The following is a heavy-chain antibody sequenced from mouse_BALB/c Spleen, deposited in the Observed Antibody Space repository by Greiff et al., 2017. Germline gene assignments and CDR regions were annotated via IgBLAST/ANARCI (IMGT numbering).Heavy chain of an antibody. CDR1: GYSITSGYY. J-gene: IGHJ2*01. D-gene: IGHD1-1*01. CDR2: ISYDGSN. CDR3: ARYYDGRLFDY. V-gene: IGHV3-6*02. Sequence: EVQLQESGPGLVKPSQSLSLTCSVTGYSITSGYYWNWIRQFPGNKLEWMGYISYDGSNNYNPSLKNRISITRDTSKNQFFLKLNSVTTEDTATYYCARYYDGRLFDYWGQGTTLTVSS.